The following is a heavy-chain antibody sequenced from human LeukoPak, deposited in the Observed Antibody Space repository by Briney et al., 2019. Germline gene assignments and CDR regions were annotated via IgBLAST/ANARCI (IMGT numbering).Heavy chain of an antibody. CDR1: GGSFSGYY. Sequence: PSETLSLTCAVYGGSFSGYYWSWIRQPPGKGLEWIGEINHSGSTNYNPSLKSRVTISVDTSKNQFSLKLSSVTAADTAVYYCARGHYDFWSGYYMFDYWGQGTLVTVYS. CDR3: ARGHYDFWSGYYMFDY. CDR2: INHSGST. D-gene: IGHD3-3*01. J-gene: IGHJ4*02. V-gene: IGHV4-34*01.